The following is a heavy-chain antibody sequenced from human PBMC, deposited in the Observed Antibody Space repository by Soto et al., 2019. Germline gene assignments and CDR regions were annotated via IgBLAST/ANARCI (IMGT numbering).Heavy chain of an antibody. CDR3: ARNGYCYGSLYYFDY. CDR2: IHHTGSA. D-gene: IGHD5-18*01. J-gene: IGHJ4*02. CDR1: GGSISSSNW. Sequence: QVQLQESGPGLVKPSGTLSLTCAVSGGSISSSNWWSWVRRPPGKGLEWIGEIHHTGSANYNPSLKSRVTISVYRSEKQFSLKLTSVTAADTAVYYCARNGYCYGSLYYFDYWGQGTLVTVSS. V-gene: IGHV4-4*02.